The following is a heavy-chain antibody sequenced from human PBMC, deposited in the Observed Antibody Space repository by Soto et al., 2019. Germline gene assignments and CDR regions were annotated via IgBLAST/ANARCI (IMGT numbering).Heavy chain of an antibody. CDR3: AKGQLELRLTSGISWFDP. J-gene: IGHJ5*02. Sequence: GGSLRLSCAASGFTFSSYGMDGVRQAPGKGLEWVAVISYDGSNKYYADSVKGRFTISRDNSKNTLYLQMNSLRAEDTAVYYCAKGQLELRLTSGISWFDPWGQGTLVTVSS. V-gene: IGHV3-30*18. CDR2: ISYDGSNK. CDR1: GFTFSSYG. D-gene: IGHD1-7*01.